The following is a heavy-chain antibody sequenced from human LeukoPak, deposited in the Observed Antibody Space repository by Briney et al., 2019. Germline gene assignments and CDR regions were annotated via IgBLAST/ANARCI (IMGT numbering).Heavy chain of an antibody. V-gene: IGHV4-31*03. CDR2: IYYSGST. CDR1: GGSISSGGYY. D-gene: IGHD1-26*01. J-gene: IGHJ4*02. Sequence: PSQTLSLTCTVSGGSISSGGYYWSWIRQHPGKGLEWIGSIYYSGSTYYNPSLKSRVMKSVDTSKNQFSLKLSSVTAADTAVYYCARGSGNYYFDYWGQGTLVTVSS. CDR3: ARGSGNYYFDY.